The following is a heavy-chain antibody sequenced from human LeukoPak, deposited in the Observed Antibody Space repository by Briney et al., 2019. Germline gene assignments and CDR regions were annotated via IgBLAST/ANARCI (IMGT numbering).Heavy chain of an antibody. Sequence: GESLKISCNGSGYXFTNYWICWVRQMSGKGLEWMGIIYPGDSDTRYSPSFQGQVTISADKSIITAYLQWSSLKASDTAMYYCARTGYSSGWYGGFDIWGQGRLVTVSS. J-gene: IGHJ3*02. D-gene: IGHD6-19*01. CDR1: GYXFTNYW. CDR3: ARTGYSSGWYGGFDI. CDR2: IYPGDSDT. V-gene: IGHV5-51*01.